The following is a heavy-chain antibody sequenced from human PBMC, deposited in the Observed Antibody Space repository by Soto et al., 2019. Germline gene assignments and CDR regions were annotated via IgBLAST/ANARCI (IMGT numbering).Heavy chain of an antibody. CDR2: INHSGST. CDR1: GGSFSGYY. CDR3: ARAFPGIFDY. Sequence: SETLSLTCAVYGGSFSGYYWSWIRQPPGKGLEWIGEINHSGSTNYNPSLKSRVTISVDTSKNQFSLKLSSVTAADTAVYYCARAFPGIFDYWGQGTLVTVSS. V-gene: IGHV4-34*01. J-gene: IGHJ4*02.